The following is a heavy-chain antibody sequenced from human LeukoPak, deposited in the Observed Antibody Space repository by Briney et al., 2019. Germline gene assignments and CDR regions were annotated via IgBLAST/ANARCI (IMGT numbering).Heavy chain of an antibody. CDR2: IYYSGST. CDR3: ASHSSSWYYFDY. V-gene: IGHV4-30-4*01. J-gene: IGHJ4*02. D-gene: IGHD6-13*01. CDR1: GGSISSGDYY. Sequence: SQTLSLTCTVSGGSISSGDYYWSWIRQPPGKGQEWIGYIYYSGSTYYNPSLKSRVTISVDTSKNQFSLKLSSVTAADTAVYYCASHSSSWYYFDYWGQGTLVTVSS.